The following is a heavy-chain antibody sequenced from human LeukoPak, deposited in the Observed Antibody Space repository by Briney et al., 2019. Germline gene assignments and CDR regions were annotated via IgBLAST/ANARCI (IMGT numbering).Heavy chain of an antibody. V-gene: IGHV4-38-2*02. CDR1: GYSISSGYY. Sequence: SETLSLTCTVSGYSISSGYYWGWIRQPPGKGLEWIGSIYYSGSTYYNPSLKSRVTISVDTSKNQFSLKLSSVTAADTAVYYCARQRKAHESWGQGTLVTVSS. CDR2: IYYSGST. CDR3: ARQRKAHES. J-gene: IGHJ5*02.